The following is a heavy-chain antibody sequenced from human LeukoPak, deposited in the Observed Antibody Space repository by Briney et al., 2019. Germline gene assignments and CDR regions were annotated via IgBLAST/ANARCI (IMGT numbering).Heavy chain of an antibody. CDR3: AKDDRSTSCFDY. CDR2: ISYDGSNK. D-gene: IGHD2-2*01. CDR1: GFTFSSYA. J-gene: IGHJ4*02. V-gene: IGHV3-30-3*01. Sequence: GGSLRLSCAASGFTFSSYAMHWVRQAPGKGLEWVAVISYDGSNKYYADSVKGRFTISRDNSKNTLYLQMNSLRAEDTAVYYCAKDDRSTSCFDYWGQGTLVTVSS.